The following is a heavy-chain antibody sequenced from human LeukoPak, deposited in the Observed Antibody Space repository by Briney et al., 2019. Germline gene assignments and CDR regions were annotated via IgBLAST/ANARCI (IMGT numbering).Heavy chain of an antibody. CDR3: AREQWAYRSYYASSGYHDY. V-gene: IGHV4-38-2*02. Sequence: PSETLSLTCTVSGYSIRSGFYWGWIRQPPGKGLEWIGNIYHSGITYYTPSLKSRVTISVDTSRNQFSLNLTSVTAADTAMYYCAREQWAYRSYYASSGYHDYWGQGTLVTVSS. CDR2: IYHSGIT. CDR1: GYSIRSGFY. J-gene: IGHJ4*02. D-gene: IGHD3-22*01.